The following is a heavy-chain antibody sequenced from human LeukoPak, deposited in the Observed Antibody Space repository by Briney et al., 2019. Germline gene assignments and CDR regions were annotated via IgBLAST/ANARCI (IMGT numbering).Heavy chain of an antibody. Sequence: KTGGSLRLSCAAPGFTFSDYYMTWIRQAPGKGLEWVSYITSSATTYYADSVKGRFTISRDNAKTSLYLQMNSLRAEDTAVYYCARDLGPHSSSPNSGAFDIWGQGTMVTVSS. CDR2: ITSSATT. V-gene: IGHV3-11*04. J-gene: IGHJ3*02. CDR3: ARDLGPHSSSPNSGAFDI. CDR1: GFTFSDYY. D-gene: IGHD6-6*01.